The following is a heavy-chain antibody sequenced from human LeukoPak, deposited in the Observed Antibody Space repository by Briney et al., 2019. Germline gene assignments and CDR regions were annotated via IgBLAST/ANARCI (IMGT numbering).Heavy chain of an antibody. D-gene: IGHD3-16*01. CDR3: VKDERDAYYEF. CDR2: INEDETAK. J-gene: IGHJ4*02. V-gene: IGHV3-7*03. Sequence: GGSLRLPCAASEFTFSNYWMTWVRQAPGKGLEWVANINEDETAKYYVGSVKGRFTISRDNAKNSLYLQMNSLRAEDTAIYYCVKDERDAYYEFWGQGTLVTVSS. CDR1: EFTFSNYW.